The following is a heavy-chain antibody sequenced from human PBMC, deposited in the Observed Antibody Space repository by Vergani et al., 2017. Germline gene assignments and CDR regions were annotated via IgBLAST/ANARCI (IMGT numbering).Heavy chain of an antibody. D-gene: IGHD6-13*01. V-gene: IGHV4-61*02. Sequence: QVQLQESGPGLVKPSQTLSLTCTVSGGSISSGSYYWSWIRQPAGKGLEWIGRIYTSGSTNYNPSLKSRVTMSVETSKNQFSLKLSSVTAADTAVYYCARGSSSSYYYYYMDVWGKGTTVTVSS. J-gene: IGHJ6*03. CDR3: ARGSSSSYYYYYMDV. CDR1: GGSISSGSYY. CDR2: IYTSGST.